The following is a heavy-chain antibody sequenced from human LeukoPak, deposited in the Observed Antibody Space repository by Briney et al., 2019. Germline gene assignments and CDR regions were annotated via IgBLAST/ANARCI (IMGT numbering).Heavy chain of an antibody. CDR2: ISWNSGTI. CDR3: SRGYGIVVVTGPYDY. J-gene: IGHJ4*02. D-gene: IGHD3-22*01. Sequence: PGGSLRLSCAASGFTFDDYAMHWVRQAPGKGLEWVSGISWNSGTIGYADSVKGRFTISRDNAKNSLYLQMNSLRAEDTALYYCSRGYGIVVVTGPYDYWGQGTLVSVSS. CDR1: GFTFDDYA. V-gene: IGHV3-9*01.